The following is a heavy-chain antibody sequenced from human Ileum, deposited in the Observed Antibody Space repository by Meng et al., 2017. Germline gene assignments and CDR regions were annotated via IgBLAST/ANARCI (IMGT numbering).Heavy chain of an antibody. CDR1: NGSLTNVNNY. V-gene: IGHV4-30-4*01. Sequence: QVQLQESGPGLVKPSQTLSLTCSVSNGSLTNVNNYWNWIRQAPGQALEHIGYIYYDGSSYATPSLKSRVTMSIDTSTNQFSLRLSSVTAADTAVYYCARYYYESSAPTGRWFDPRGQGTLVTVSS. J-gene: IGHJ5*02. CDR3: ARYYYESSAPTGRWFDP. D-gene: IGHD3-22*01. CDR2: IYYDGSS.